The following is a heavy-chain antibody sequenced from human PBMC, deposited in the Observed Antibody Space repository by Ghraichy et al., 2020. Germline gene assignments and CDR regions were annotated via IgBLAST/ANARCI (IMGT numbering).Heavy chain of an antibody. D-gene: IGHD2-2*01. CDR1: GGSISSYY. CDR2: IYYSGST. J-gene: IGHJ6*02. Sequence: SETLSLTCTVSGGSISSYYWSWIRQPPGKGLEWIGDIYYSGSTNYNPSLKSRVTISVDTSKNQFSLKLSYVTAADTAVYYCARAGGQLEYYYYYGMDVWGQGTTVTVSS. V-gene: IGHV4-59*01. CDR3: ARAGGQLEYYYYYGMDV.